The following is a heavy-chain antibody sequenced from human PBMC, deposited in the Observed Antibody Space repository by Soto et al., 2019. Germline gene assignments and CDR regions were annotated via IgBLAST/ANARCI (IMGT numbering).Heavy chain of an antibody. Sequence: QVQLVQSGAEVKKPGSSVKVSCKAYGGTFSSYIISWVRQAPGQGLEWMGRIIPIVGIANYAQRFQGRVTITADKSTSTAYMEMSSLRSEDTAVYYCARGGVAGFDPWGQGTLVTVSS. V-gene: IGHV1-69*02. CDR3: ARGGVAGFDP. D-gene: IGHD6-19*01. CDR2: IIPIVGIA. CDR1: GGTFSSYI. J-gene: IGHJ5*02.